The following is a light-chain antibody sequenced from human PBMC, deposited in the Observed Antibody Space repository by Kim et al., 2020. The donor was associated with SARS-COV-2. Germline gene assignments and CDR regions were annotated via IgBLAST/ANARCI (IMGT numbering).Light chain of an antibody. CDR1: SLRSYY. Sequence: LGQTVRITCQGDSLRSYYASWYQQKPGQAPVLVIYGKNNRPSGIPDRFSGSSSGNTASLTITGAQAEDEADYYCNSRDSSGNHHVFGTGTKVTV. J-gene: IGLJ1*01. CDR2: GKN. CDR3: NSRDSSGNHHV. V-gene: IGLV3-19*01.